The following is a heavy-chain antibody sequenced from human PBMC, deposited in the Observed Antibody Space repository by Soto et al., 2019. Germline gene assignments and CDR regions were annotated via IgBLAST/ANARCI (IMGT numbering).Heavy chain of an antibody. CDR2: IYPGDSDT. D-gene: IGHD5-12*01. CDR3: ARLWGVDIVATVVVAAFYYYGMDV. Sequence: GESLKISCKGSGYSFTSYWIGWVRQMPGKGLEWMGIIYPGDSDTRYSPSFQGQVTISADKSISTAYLQWSSLKASDTAMYYCARLWGVDIVATVVVAAFYYYGMDVWRQGTTVTVSS. J-gene: IGHJ6*02. V-gene: IGHV5-51*01. CDR1: GYSFTSYW.